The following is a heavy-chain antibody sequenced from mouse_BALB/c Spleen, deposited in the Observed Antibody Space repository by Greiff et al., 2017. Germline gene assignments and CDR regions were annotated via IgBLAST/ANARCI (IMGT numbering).Heavy chain of an antibody. D-gene: IGHD1-1*01. J-gene: IGHJ2*01. CDR3: ARNYYGSSYGYFDY. CDR2: ISTYYGNT. Sequence: QVQLQQSGPELVRPGVSVKISCKGSSYTFTDYAMHWVKQSHAKSLEWIGVISTYYGNTNYNQKFKGKATMTVDKSSSTAYMELARLTSEDSAVYYGARNYYGSSYGYFDYWGQGTTLTVSS. V-gene: IGHV1-67*01. CDR1: SYTFTDYA.